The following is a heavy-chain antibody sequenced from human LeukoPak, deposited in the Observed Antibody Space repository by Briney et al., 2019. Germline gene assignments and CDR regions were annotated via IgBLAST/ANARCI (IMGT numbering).Heavy chain of an antibody. CDR2: INPNSGGT. D-gene: IGHD3-22*01. CDR1: GYTFTGYY. Sequence: ASVKVSCKASGYTFTGYYMHWVRQAPGQGLEWMGWINPNSGGTNYAQKFQGRVTMTRDTSISTAYMELSRLRSDDTAVYYCARYYYDSSGYYFDYWGQGTLVTVSS. CDR3: ARYYYDSSGYYFDY. J-gene: IGHJ4*02. V-gene: IGHV1-2*02.